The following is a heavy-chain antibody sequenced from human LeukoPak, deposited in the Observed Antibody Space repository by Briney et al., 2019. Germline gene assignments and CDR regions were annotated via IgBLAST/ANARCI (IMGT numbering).Heavy chain of an antibody. D-gene: IGHD2-21*02. CDR2: ISGSGGRT. Sequence: PGGSLRLSCAASGLTFSSYARSWVRQPPGKGLEGVSAISGSGGRTYYAASVKGKFTISRDNSKNTLYLQMTSMRAEATAVYYCARSPGGNSTFRSDYWGQGTLVTVSS. CDR3: ARSPGGNSTFRSDY. V-gene: IGHV3-23*01. CDR1: GLTFSSYA. J-gene: IGHJ4*02.